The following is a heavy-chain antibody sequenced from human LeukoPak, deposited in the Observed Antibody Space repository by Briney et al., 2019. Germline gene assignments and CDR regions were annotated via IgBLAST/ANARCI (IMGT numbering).Heavy chain of an antibody. J-gene: IGHJ4*02. CDR3: AQSFDN. CDR1: GFTFSSYS. V-gene: IGHV3-48*04. Sequence: GSLRLSCAASGFTFSSYSMNWVRQAPGKGLEWVSYISSSSITMYYADSVKGRFTISRDNAKNSLYLQMNSLRAEDTAVYYCAQSFDNWGQGTLVTVSS. CDR2: ISSSSITM.